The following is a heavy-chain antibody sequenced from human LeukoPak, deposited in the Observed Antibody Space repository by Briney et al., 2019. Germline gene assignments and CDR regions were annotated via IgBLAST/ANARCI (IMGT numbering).Heavy chain of an antibody. D-gene: IGHD6-13*01. CDR3: ARVAAAGTYYYYYMDV. CDR1: GYTFTSYY. CDR2: INPNSGGT. Sequence: ASVKVSCKASGYTFTSYYMHWVRQAPGQGLEWMGWINPNSGGTNYAQKFQGRVTMTRDTSISTAYMELSRLRSDDMAVYYCARVAAAGTYYYYYMDVWGKGTTVTVSS. V-gene: IGHV1-2*02. J-gene: IGHJ6*03.